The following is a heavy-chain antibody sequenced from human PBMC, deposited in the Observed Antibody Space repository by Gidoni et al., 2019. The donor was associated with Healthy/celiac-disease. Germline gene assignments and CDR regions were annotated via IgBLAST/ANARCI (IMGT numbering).Heavy chain of an antibody. CDR2: IIPIFGAA. Sequence: QVQLVQSEAEVRQSGSSVKVSCKASGVSFKTYGIQWVRQAPGQGLQWMGWIIPIFGAADYAHKFQGRITIIADESTSTAYLEVRRLTADDTAVYYCTRGEATVTGSHYVLDVWGQGTSVSVSS. D-gene: IGHD4-17*01. V-gene: IGHV1-69*01. J-gene: IGHJ6*02. CDR1: GVSFKTYG. CDR3: TRGEATVTGSHYVLDV.